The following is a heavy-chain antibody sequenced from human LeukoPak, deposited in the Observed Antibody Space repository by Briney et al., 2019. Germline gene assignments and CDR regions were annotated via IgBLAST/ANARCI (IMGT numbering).Heavy chain of an antibody. CDR2: INPKSGGT. J-gene: IGHJ4*02. D-gene: IGHD2-2*01. Sequence: ASVKVSYKASGYIFTDYFMHWVRQAPGQGLEWMGWINPKSGGTNYAQRFQGRVTMTRDTSISTAYMELSRLTSDDTAIYYCAGEGSSTSSLEYWGQGALVTVSS. CDR3: AGEGSSTSSLEY. CDR1: GYIFTDYF. V-gene: IGHV1-2*02.